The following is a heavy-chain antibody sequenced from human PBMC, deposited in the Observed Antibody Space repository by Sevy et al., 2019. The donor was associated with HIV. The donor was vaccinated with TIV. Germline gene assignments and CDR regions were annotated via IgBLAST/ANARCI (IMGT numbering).Heavy chain of an antibody. D-gene: IGHD2-15*01. CDR2: ISYDGSNE. V-gene: IGHV3-30*04. J-gene: IGHJ4*01. CDR1: GFTFRRYA. Sequence: GGSLRLSCAASGFTFRRYAMHWVRQAPGKGLEWVTVISYDGSNEYYIDSVKGRFTISRDNSKNILYLQMNSLRPEDTAVYYCARDGGGDYFDYWGHGTLVTVSS. CDR3: ARDGGGDYFDY.